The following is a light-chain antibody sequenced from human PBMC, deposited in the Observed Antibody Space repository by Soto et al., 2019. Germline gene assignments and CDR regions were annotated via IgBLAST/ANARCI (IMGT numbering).Light chain of an antibody. J-gene: IGLJ3*02. Sequence: QSVLTQPPSVSGAPGQRVTISCTGSSSNIGAGYDVHWYQQLPGTAPKLLIYGNNNRPSGVPDRFSGSQSGTSASLAITGLQAEDEADYYCQSHYRSLSGWVFGGGTQLTVL. CDR3: QSHYRSLSGWV. CDR1: SSNIGAGYD. CDR2: GNN. V-gene: IGLV1-40*01.